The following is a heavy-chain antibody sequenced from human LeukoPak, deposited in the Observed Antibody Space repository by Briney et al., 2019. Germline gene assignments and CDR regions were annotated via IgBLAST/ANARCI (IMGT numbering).Heavy chain of an antibody. CDR3: ARGDYYDSSGYYFPDAFDI. D-gene: IGHD3-22*01. Sequence: GGSLRLSCAASGLTVSSNNMIWVRQAPGKGLEWVAVIWYDGSNKYYVDSVQGRFTISRDNSKNTLYLQMSSLIAEDTAVYYCARGDYYDSSGYYFPDAFDIWGQGTMVTVSS. CDR2: IWYDGSNK. J-gene: IGHJ3*02. CDR1: GLTVSSNN. V-gene: IGHV3-33*08.